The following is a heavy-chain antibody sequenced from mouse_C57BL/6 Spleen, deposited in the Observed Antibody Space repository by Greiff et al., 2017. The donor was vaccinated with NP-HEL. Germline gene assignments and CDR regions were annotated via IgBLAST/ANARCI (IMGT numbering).Heavy chain of an antibody. D-gene: IGHD1-1*01. V-gene: IGHV5-4*01. Sequence: EVMLVESGGGLVKPGGSLKLSCAASGFTFSSYAMSWVRQTPEKRLEWVATISDGGSYTYYPDNVKGRFTISRDNAKNNLYLQMSHLKSEDTAMYYCAREGDYYGSSEDWYFDVWGTGTTVTVSS. J-gene: IGHJ1*03. CDR3: AREGDYYGSSEDWYFDV. CDR2: ISDGGSYT. CDR1: GFTFSSYA.